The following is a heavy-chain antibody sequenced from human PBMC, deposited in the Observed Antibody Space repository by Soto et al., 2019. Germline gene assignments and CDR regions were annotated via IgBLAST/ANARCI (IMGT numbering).Heavy chain of an antibody. CDR3: ASQTYYYDSSGYYLFDY. J-gene: IGHJ4*02. D-gene: IGHD3-22*01. V-gene: IGHV5-10-1*01. CDR1: GYSFTSYW. CDR2: IDPSDSYT. Sequence: GESLKISCKGSGYSFTSYWISWVRQMPGKGLEWMGRIDPSDSYTNYSPSFQGHVTISADKSISTAYLQWSSLKASDTAMYYCASQTYYYDSSGYYLFDYWGQGTLVTVSS.